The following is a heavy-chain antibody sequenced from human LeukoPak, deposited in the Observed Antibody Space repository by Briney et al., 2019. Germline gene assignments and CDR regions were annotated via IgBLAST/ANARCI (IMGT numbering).Heavy chain of an antibody. CDR2: IKSKAHGGTK. J-gene: IGHJ4*02. D-gene: IGHD6-13*01. Sequence: GGSLRLSCAVSGFTFSNAWMTWVRQAPGKGLEWVGRIKSKAHGGTKDYAAPVKGRFTISGDDSENTVFLQMDSRKIEDTAVYYCTAGRDYWGQGTLVTVSS. CDR1: GFTFSNAW. CDR3: TAGRDY. V-gene: IGHV3-15*01.